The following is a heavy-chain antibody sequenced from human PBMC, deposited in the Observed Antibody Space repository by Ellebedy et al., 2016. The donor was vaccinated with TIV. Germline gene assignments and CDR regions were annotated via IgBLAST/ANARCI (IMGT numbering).Heavy chain of an antibody. V-gene: IGHV5-51*01. J-gene: IGHJ4*02. CDR2: IYPGDSDT. CDR3: ARRPSGSSVDY. Sequence: GESLKISCKGSGYSFTSYWISWVRQMPGKGLEWMGIIYPGDSDTRYSPFFQGQVTMSADKSTSTAYLQWSSLKASDSAMYFCARRPSGSSVDYWGQGTLVTVSS. D-gene: IGHD3-10*01. CDR1: GYSFTSYW.